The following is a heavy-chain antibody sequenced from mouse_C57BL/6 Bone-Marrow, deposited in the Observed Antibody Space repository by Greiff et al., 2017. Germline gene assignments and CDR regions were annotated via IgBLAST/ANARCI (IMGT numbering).Heavy chain of an antibody. V-gene: IGHV5-17*01. D-gene: IGHD1-1*01. CDR3: ARAYSSNLYYAMDY. CDR2: ISTGSSTI. Sequence: EVKLVESGGGLVKPGGSLKLSCAASGFTFSDYGMHWVRQAPEKGLEWVAYISTGSSTIYYADTVKGRFTISRDNAKNTLFLQRTILRSEDTDMYYCARAYSSNLYYAMDYWGQGTSVTVSS. J-gene: IGHJ4*01. CDR1: GFTFSDYG.